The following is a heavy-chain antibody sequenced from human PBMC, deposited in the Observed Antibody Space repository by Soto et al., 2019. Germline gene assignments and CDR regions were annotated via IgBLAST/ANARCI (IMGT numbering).Heavy chain of an antibody. D-gene: IGHD2-15*01. CDR3: ARDCSGGSCYPGMDV. CDR1: GFTFNSYT. Sequence: EVQLVESGGGLVKPGGSLSLSCAASGFTFNSYTINWVRQAPGKRLEWLSSISSSGYIFSTDSVRGRFTISRDNAKNSVYLQINSLRAEDTAVYFCARDCSGGSCYPGMDVWGQGTTVTVSS. CDR2: ISSSGYI. V-gene: IGHV3-21*01. J-gene: IGHJ6*02.